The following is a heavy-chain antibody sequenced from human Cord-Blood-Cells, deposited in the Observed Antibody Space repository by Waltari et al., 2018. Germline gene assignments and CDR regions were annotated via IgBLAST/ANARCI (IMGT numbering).Heavy chain of an antibody. J-gene: IGHJ3*02. D-gene: IGHD3-9*01. CDR2: IYPGDSDT. CDR3: ARHVPTHYDILTGYAFDI. CDR1: GYSFTSYW. Sequence: EVQLVQSGAEVKKPGESLKISCKGSGYSFTSYWIGWGRQVPGKGLEWMGIIYPGDSDTRYSPSFQGQVTISADKSISTAYLQWSSLKASDTAMYYCARHVPTHYDILTGYAFDIWGQGTMVTVSS. V-gene: IGHV5-51*01.